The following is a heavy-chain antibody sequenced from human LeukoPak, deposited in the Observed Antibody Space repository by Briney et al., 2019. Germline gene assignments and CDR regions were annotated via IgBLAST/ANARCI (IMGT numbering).Heavy chain of an antibody. J-gene: IGHJ4*02. CDR3: AREGYCSSTNCYNFNY. CDR1: GGSISSYY. Sequence: SETLSLTCSVSGGSISSYYWSWIRQPPGKGLEWIGYIYYSGRTNYNPSLKSRVTISVDTSKNQISLKLSSVTAADTAVYYCAREGYCSSTNCYNFNYWGQGTLVTVSS. CDR2: IYYSGRT. D-gene: IGHD2-2*02. V-gene: IGHV4-59*12.